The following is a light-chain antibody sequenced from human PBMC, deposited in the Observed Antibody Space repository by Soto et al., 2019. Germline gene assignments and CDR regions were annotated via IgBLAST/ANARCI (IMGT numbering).Light chain of an antibody. CDR1: QSINTF. Sequence: DIQMTQSPASLSASVGDTVTITRRGSQSINTFLSWYRHKPGKAPELLIYDASTLQIGVPSRFSGSGYGTEFTLTISSLQSEDFATYYCQQSYYIPWTFGQGTKVDIK. V-gene: IGKV1-39*01. J-gene: IGKJ1*01. CDR2: DAS. CDR3: QQSYYIPWT.